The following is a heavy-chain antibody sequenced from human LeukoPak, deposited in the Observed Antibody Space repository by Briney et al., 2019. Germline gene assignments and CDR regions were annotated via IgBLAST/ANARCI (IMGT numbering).Heavy chain of an antibody. CDR2: ISAYNGNT. Sequence: ASVKVSCKASGYTFTCYGISWVRQAPGQGLEWMGWISAYNGNTNYAQKLQGRVTMTTDTSTSTAYMELRSLRSDDTTVHYCASVLRYFDWPTRFDPWGQGTLVTVSS. J-gene: IGHJ5*02. V-gene: IGHV1-18*01. CDR1: GYTFTCYG. CDR3: ASVLRYFDWPTRFDP. D-gene: IGHD3-9*01.